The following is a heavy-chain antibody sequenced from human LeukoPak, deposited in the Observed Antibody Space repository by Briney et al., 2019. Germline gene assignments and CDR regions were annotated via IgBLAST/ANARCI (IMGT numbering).Heavy chain of an antibody. D-gene: IGHD3-22*01. J-gene: IGHJ5*02. CDR2: TYYSGST. CDR1: GGSISSYY. CDR3: ARPYYYDSRIDP. Sequence: SETLSLTCTVSGGSISSYYWSWIRQPPGKGLEWIGYTYYSGSTNYNPSLKSRVTISVDTSKNQFSLKLSSVTAADTAVYYCARPYYYDSRIDPWGQGILVTVSS. V-gene: IGHV4-59*08.